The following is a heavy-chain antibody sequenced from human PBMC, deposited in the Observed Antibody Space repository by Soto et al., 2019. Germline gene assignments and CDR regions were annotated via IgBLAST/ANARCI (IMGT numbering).Heavy chain of an antibody. Sequence: GGSLILSCAAFDDYAMHWVRQAPGKGLEWVSGISWNSGSIGYADSVKGRFTISRDNAKNSLYLQMNSLRAEDTALYYCAKGGEYCSGGSCYFDYWGQGTLVTVSS. CDR3: AKGGEYCSGGSCYFDY. CDR1: DDYA. J-gene: IGHJ4*02. V-gene: IGHV3-9*01. D-gene: IGHD2-15*01. CDR2: ISWNSGSI.